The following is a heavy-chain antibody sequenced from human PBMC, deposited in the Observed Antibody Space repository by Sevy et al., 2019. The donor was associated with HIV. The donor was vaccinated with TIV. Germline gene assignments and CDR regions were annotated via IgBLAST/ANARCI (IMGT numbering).Heavy chain of an antibody. CDR3: ARARYYDSSAYYYFDY. CDR1: GYSISSGYY. J-gene: IGHJ4*02. CDR2: IYHGGST. Sequence: SETLSLTCAVSGYSISSGYYWGWIRQPPGKGLEWIGSIYHGGSTYYNPSLKSRVTISVYTSKNQFSLKLSSVTAADTAVYYCARARYYDSSAYYYFDYWGQGTLVTVSS. V-gene: IGHV4-38-2*01. D-gene: IGHD3-22*01.